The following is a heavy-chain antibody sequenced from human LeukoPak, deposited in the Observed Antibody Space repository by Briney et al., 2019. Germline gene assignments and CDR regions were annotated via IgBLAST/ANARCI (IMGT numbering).Heavy chain of an antibody. V-gene: IGHV1-46*03. CDR3: VREYHGGYFDF. CDR1: GYIFTRYY. J-gene: IGHJ4*02. D-gene: IGHD3-16*01. CDR2: VYPSAGTS. Sequence: ASVKVSCKASGYIFTRYYMHWVRQAPGQGLEWLGVVYPSAGTSDTAQRFRDRITLSDDTSTGTAYMELRSLKSEDTAIYFCVREYHGGYFDFWGQGTLVTVSS.